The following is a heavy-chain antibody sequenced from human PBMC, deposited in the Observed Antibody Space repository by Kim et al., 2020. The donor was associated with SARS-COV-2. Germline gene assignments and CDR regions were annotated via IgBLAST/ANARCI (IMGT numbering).Heavy chain of an antibody. Sequence: SETLSLTCAVYGGSFSGYYWSWIRQPPGKGLEWIGKINHSGSTNYNPSLKSRVTISVDTSKNQFSLKLSSVTAADTAVYYCARRTYYYGSGSYYNKGEYFQHWGQGTLVTVSS. CDR3: ARRTYYYGSGSYYNKGEYFQH. J-gene: IGHJ1*01. V-gene: IGHV4-34*01. CDR2: INHSGST. D-gene: IGHD3-10*01. CDR1: GGSFSGYY.